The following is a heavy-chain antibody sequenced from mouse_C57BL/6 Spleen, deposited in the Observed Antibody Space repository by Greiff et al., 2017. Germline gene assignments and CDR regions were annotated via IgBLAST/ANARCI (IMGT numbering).Heavy chain of an antibody. CDR3: ARWGYYYGSSLGFAY. V-gene: IGHV1-22*01. D-gene: IGHD1-1*01. Sequence: VQLKQSGPELVKPGASVKMSCKASGYTFTDYNMHWVKQSHGKSLEWIGYINPNNGGTSYNQKFKGKATLTVNKSSSTAYMELRSLTSEDSAVYYCARWGYYYGSSLGFAYWGQGTLVTVSA. CDR1: GYTFTDYN. CDR2: INPNNGGT. J-gene: IGHJ3*01.